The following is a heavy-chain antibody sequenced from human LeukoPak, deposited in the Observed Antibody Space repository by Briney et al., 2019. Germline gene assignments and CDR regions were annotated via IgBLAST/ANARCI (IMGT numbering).Heavy chain of an antibody. CDR2: ISSSSSYI. D-gene: IGHD6-13*01. V-gene: IGHV3-21*01. J-gene: IGHJ5*02. CDR3: SGGSSWQSNWFDP. Sequence: GGSLRLSCAASGFTFSSYSMNWVRQAPGKGLEWVSSISSSSSYIYYADSVKGRFTISRDNAKNSLYLQMNSLRAEDTAVYYRSGGSSWQSNWFDPWGQGTLVTVSS. CDR1: GFTFSSYS.